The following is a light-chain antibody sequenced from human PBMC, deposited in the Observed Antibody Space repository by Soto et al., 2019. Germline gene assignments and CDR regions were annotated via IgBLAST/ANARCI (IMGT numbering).Light chain of an antibody. Sequence: DIVMTQSPDSLAVSLGEKATINCKSSQSLLYKSNNKNYLAWYQQKPGQSPRLLISWASARESGVPDRFSGSGSGTDFSLTISNLQAEDVAVYYCHQFYSAPQAFGGGTTVEIQ. J-gene: IGKJ4*01. CDR3: HQFYSAPQA. CDR2: WAS. CDR1: QSLLYKSNNKNY. V-gene: IGKV4-1*01.